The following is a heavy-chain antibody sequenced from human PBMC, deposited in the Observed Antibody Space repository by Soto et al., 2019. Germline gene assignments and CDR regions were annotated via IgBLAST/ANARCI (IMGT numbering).Heavy chain of an antibody. J-gene: IGHJ6*02. CDR2: INAGNGNT. Sequence: ASVKVSCKASGYTFTSYAMHWVRQAPGQRLEWMGWINAGNGNTKYSQKFQGRVTITRDTSASTAYMELSSLRSEDTAVYYCARELVLRQVVISYCMDVWGQGTTVTVSS. D-gene: IGHD3-22*01. CDR3: ARELVLRQVVISYCMDV. V-gene: IGHV1-3*01. CDR1: GYTFTSYA.